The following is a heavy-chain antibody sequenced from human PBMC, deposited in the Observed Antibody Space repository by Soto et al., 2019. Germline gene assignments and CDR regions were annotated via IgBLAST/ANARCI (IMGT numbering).Heavy chain of an antibody. CDR2: MNPNNENI. CDR3: AGPPELTRIYYYYGMDV. D-gene: IGHD1-7*01. V-gene: IGHV1-8*01. Sequence: ASVKVSCKASGYTFTSFNINWVRQATGQGLEWMGWMNPNNENIGYAQKFQGRVTMTTNTSTSTAYMELRSLRSEDTAVYYCAGPPELTRIYYYYGMDVWGQGTTVTVSS. CDR1: GYTFTSFN. J-gene: IGHJ6*02.